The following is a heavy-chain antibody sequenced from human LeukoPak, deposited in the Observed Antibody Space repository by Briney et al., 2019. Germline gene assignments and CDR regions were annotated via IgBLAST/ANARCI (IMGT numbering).Heavy chain of an antibody. V-gene: IGHV1-8*01. CDR1: GYTFTSYD. J-gene: IGHJ5*02. CDR3: AREGQTSAAGTGNWFDP. Sequence: ASVKVSCKASGYTFTSYDINWVRQATGQGLEWMGWMNPNSANTGYAQKFQGRVTMTRDMSTSTVYMELSSLRSEDTAVYYCAREGQTSAAGTGNWFDPWGQGTLVTVSS. D-gene: IGHD6-13*01. CDR2: MNPNSANT.